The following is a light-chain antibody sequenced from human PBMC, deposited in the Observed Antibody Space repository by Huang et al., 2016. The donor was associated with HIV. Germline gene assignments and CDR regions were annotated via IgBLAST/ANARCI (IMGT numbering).Light chain of an antibody. CDR2: TIS. V-gene: IGKV2-24*01. J-gene: IGKJ1*01. Sequence: DIVMTQTPLSSPVTLGQPASISCRSSQSLLHSDGNTYLSWLHQRPGQPSRLLSYTISNRFSGVPDRFSGSGAGTDFTLKISRVEAEDVVVYYCLQSTQFPRTFGQGTKVEIK. CDR3: LQSTQFPRT. CDR1: QSLLHSDGNTY.